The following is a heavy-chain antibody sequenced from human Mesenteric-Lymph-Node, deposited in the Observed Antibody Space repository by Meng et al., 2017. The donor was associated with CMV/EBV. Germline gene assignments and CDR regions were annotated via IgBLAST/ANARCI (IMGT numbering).Heavy chain of an antibody. CDR3: ARAMSNYDFWSGYWSSLTWFDP. CDR2: IYYSGST. V-gene: IGHV4-59*01. Sequence: GSLRLSCTVSGASISSYYWSWIRQPPGKGLEWIGYIYYSGSTNYNPSLKSRVTISVDTSKNQFSLKLSSVTAADTAVYYCARAMSNYDFWSGYWSSLTWFDPWGQGTLVTVSS. CDR1: GASISSYY. D-gene: IGHD3-3*01. J-gene: IGHJ5*02.